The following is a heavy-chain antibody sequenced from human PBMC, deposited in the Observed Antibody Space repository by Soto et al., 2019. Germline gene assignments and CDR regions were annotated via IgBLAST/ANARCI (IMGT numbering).Heavy chain of an antibody. CDR3: AKVGPVVLMVYAPRPYNWFDP. CDR2: ISGSGGST. Sequence: GSLRLSCAASGFTFSSYAMSWVRQAPGKGLEWVSAISGSGGSTYYADSVKGRFTISRDNSKNTLYLQMNSLRAEDTAVYYCAKVGPVVLMVYAPRPYNWFDPWGQGTLVTVSS. D-gene: IGHD2-8*01. CDR1: GFTFSSYA. J-gene: IGHJ5*02. V-gene: IGHV3-23*01.